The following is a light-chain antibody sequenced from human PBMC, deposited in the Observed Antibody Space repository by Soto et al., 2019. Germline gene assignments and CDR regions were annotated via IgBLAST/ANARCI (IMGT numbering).Light chain of an antibody. CDR2: GTS. CDR3: QQYNNWAAWT. J-gene: IGKJ1*01. V-gene: IGKV3-15*01. Sequence: LSSGASQSVTTNLAWYQQKPGQAPRLLIYGTSNRAAGVSDRYSGSRSGTDVTLSLSNLQSEHSAVYYSQQYNNWAAWTDGQGTKVDIK. CDR1: QSVTTN.